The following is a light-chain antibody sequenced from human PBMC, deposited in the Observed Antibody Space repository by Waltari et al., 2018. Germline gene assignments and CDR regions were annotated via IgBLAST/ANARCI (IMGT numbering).Light chain of an antibody. J-gene: IGKJ4*01. CDR2: KAS. CDR3: QQYNSYLT. V-gene: IGKV1-5*03. CDR1: QRISSW. Sequence: DIQMTHSPSTLSPSVGARVTITCRASQRISSWLSCYKQKPGKDPKLLIYKASSLESGVPSRFSGSGSGTEFTLTISSLQPDDFATYYCQQYNSYLTFGGGTKVEIK.